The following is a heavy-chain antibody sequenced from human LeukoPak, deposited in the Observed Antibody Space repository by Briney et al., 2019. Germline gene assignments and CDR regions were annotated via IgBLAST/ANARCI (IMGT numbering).Heavy chain of an antibody. V-gene: IGHV4-59*01. J-gene: IGHJ4*02. CDR1: GASLSSYY. D-gene: IGHD3-3*01. CDR2: ISDTGKT. Sequence: SETLSLTCSVSGASLSSYYWGWIRQSPGKGLEWLGYISDTGKTDYNPSLKSRGTLSLDTSKNQFSLRLTSVTAADTAVYYCVTGYYEPFDNWGEGTLVTVSS. CDR3: VTGYYEPFDN.